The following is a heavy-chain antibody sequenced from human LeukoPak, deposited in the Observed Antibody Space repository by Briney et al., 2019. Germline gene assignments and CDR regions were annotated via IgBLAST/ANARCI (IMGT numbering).Heavy chain of an antibody. J-gene: IGHJ6*03. CDR3: AKGRFGELYYYYYMDV. V-gene: IGHV3-23*01. CDR2: ISGSGGST. CDR1: GFTFSSYG. D-gene: IGHD3-16*01. Sequence: GGSLRLSCAASGFTFSSYGMSWVRQAPGKGLEWVSAISGSGGSTYYADSVKGRFTISRDNSKNTLYLQMNSLRAEDTAVYYCAKGRFGELYYYYYMDVWGKGTTVTISS.